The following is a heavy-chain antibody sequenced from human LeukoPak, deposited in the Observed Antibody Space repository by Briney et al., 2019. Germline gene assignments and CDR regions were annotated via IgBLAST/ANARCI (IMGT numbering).Heavy chain of an antibody. CDR3: AREIRGSDAYFDY. CDR2: IIPIFGTA. V-gene: IGHV1-69*01. D-gene: IGHD3-10*01. Sequence: SVKVSCKASGGTFSSYAISWVRQAPGQGLEWMGGIIPIFGTANYAQRFQGRVTITADESTSTAYMELSSLRSEDTAVYYCAREIRGSDAYFDYWGQGTLVTVSS. J-gene: IGHJ4*02. CDR1: GGTFSSYA.